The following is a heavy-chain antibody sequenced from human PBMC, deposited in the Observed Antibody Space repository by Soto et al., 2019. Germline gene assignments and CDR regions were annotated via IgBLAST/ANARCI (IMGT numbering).Heavy chain of an antibody. V-gene: IGHV3-30*03. CDR1: GFTFRSYG. CDR2: ISYDGSNE. Sequence: QVQLVESGGGVVQPGRSLRISCAASGFTFRSYGMHWVRQAPGKGLEWVAVISYDGSNEYYADSVKGRFTISRDNSKNTLYLQMNSQRGEDTAVYYCARGLSVIQPWLMDAYWGQGTLVTVSS. J-gene: IGHJ4*02. CDR3: ARGLSVIQPWLMDAY. D-gene: IGHD5-18*01.